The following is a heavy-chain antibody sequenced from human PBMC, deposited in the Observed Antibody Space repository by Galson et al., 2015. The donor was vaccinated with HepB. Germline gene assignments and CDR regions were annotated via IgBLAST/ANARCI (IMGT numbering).Heavy chain of an antibody. V-gene: IGHV3-33*01. CDR3: ARARYSSGWYPFDY. D-gene: IGHD6-19*01. Sequence: SLRLSCAASGFTFSSYGMHWVRQAPGKGLEWVAVIWYDGSNKYYADSVKGRFTISRDNSKNTLYLQMNSLRAEDTAVYYCARARYSSGWYPFDYWGQGTLATVSS. J-gene: IGHJ4*02. CDR1: GFTFSSYG. CDR2: IWYDGSNK.